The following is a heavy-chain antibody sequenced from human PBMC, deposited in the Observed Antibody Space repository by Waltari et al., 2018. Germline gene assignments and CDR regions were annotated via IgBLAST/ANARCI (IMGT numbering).Heavy chain of an antibody. D-gene: IGHD5-12*01. J-gene: IGHJ5*02. V-gene: IGHV4-31*03. CDR1: GASISSGGYY. CDR3: ARKPGSGYEFDL. CDR2: IYYGGST. Sequence: QVQLQESGPGLVAPSQTLSLTCSGPGASISSGGYYWTWLRQHPGKALEWIGYIYYGGSTYYNPSLKSRTTISQDTSTNQFSLRLTSVSGADTAVYFCARKPGSGYEFDLWGRGALVTVSS.